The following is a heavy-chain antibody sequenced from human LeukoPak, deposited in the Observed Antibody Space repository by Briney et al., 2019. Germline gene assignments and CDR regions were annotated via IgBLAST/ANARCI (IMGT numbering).Heavy chain of an antibody. CDR2: IYTSGST. CDR3: ASLVVPAAARDPGLLDY. D-gene: IGHD2-2*01. V-gene: IGHV4-61*02. Sequence: SETLSLTCTVSGGSISSGSYYWRWIRQPAGKGLEWIGRIYTSGSTNYNPSLKSRVTISVDTSKNQFSLKLSSVTAADTAVYYCASLVVPAAARDPGLLDYWGQGTLVTVSS. CDR1: GGSISSGSYY. J-gene: IGHJ4*02.